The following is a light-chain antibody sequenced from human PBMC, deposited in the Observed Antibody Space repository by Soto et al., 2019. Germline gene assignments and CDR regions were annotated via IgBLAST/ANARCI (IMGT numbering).Light chain of an antibody. CDR1: SGDVGAYNY. J-gene: IGLJ1*01. Sequence: QSALTQSPSASASPGQSVTISCTGSSGDVGAYNYVSWYQQHPGKAPKLIIYEVNKRPSGVPDRFSGSKSGITASLTVSGLQADDEADYYCQSYDSSLSGYVFGTGTKLTVL. V-gene: IGLV2-8*01. CDR3: QSYDSSLSGYV. CDR2: EVN.